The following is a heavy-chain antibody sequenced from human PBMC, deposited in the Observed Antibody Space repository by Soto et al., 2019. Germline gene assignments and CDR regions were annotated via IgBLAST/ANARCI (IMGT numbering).Heavy chain of an antibody. V-gene: IGHV4-31*03. CDR2: IYYSGST. D-gene: IGHD3-3*01. CDR3: ARVWYYDFWSGSHFFDY. CDR1: GGSISSGGYY. Sequence: PSETLSINSTVSGGSISSGGYYWSWIRQHPGKGLEWIGYIYYSGSTYYNPSLKSRVTISVDTSKNQFSLKLSSVTAADTAVYYCARVWYYDFWSGSHFFDYWGQGTLVTVSS. J-gene: IGHJ4*02.